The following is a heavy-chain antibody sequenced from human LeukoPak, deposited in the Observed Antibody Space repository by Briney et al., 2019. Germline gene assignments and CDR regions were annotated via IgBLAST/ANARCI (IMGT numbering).Heavy chain of an antibody. CDR3: ARGHFITMIVVVIPASAFDI. CDR2: INHSGST. D-gene: IGHD3-22*01. CDR1: GGSISSYY. V-gene: IGHV4-34*01. Sequence: SETLSLTCTVSGGSISSYYWSWIRQPPGKGLEWIGEINHSGSTNYNPSLKSRVTISVDTSKNQFSLKLSSVTAADTAVYYCARGHFITMIVVVIPASAFDIWGQGTMVTVSS. J-gene: IGHJ3*02.